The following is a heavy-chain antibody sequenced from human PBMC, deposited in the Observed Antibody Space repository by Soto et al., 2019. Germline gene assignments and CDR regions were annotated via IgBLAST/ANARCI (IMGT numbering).Heavy chain of an antibody. J-gene: IGHJ4*02. D-gene: IGHD4-17*01. CDR2: ISYDGSNK. CDR3: ARDWFYGDYVNY. Sequence: QVQLVESGGGVVQPGRSLRLSCAASGFTFSSYAMHWVRQAPGKGLEWVAVISYDGSNKYYADSVKGRFTISRDNSKNTLYLQMNSLRAEDTAVYYCARDWFYGDYVNYWGQGTLVTVSS. CDR1: GFTFSSYA. V-gene: IGHV3-30-3*01.